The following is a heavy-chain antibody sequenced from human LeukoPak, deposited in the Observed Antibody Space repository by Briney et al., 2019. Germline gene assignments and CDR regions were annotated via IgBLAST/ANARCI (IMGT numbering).Heavy chain of an antibody. V-gene: IGHV3-53*01. J-gene: IGHJ4*02. D-gene: IGHD3-22*01. CDR3: AKGRITMIVVVIFDY. Sequence: GGSLRLSCAASGFTVSSNYMSWVRQAPGKGLEWVSVIYSGGSTYYADSVKGRFTISRDNSKNTLYLQMNSLRAEDTAVYYCAKGRITMIVVVIFDYWGQGTLVTVSS. CDR1: GFTVSSNY. CDR2: IYSGGST.